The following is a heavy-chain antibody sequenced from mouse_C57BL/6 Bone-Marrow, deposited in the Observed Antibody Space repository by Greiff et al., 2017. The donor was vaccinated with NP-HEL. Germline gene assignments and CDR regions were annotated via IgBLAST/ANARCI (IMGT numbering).Heavy chain of an antibody. CDR1: GFTFSSYG. D-gene: IGHD3-2*02. Sequence: EVKLVEPGGDLVKPGGSLKLSCAASGFTFSSYGMSWVRQTPEQRLEWVATISSGGSYTYYPDSVKGRFTISRDNAKNTLYLQMSSLKSEDTAMDCCARFRQLRLRDYDMDYWGQGTSVTVSS. V-gene: IGHV5-6*01. J-gene: IGHJ4*01. CDR2: ISSGGSYT. CDR3: ARFRQLRLRDYDMDY.